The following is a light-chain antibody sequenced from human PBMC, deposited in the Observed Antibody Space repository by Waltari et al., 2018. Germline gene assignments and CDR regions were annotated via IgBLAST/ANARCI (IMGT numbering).Light chain of an antibody. CDR2: AAS. V-gene: IGKV1-39*01. Sequence: DIQMTTSPSSLSASVGDRVTITCRASQSINSFLSWYQQRPGGAPKLLIYAASTLQSGVPSRFSGSGSGTEYNFTINGLQPEDFATYYCQRTYTTPWTFGPGTKVEI. CDR3: QRTYTTPWT. J-gene: IGKJ1*01. CDR1: QSINSF.